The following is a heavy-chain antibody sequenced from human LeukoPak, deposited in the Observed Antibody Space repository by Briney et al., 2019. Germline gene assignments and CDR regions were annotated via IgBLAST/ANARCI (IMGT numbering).Heavy chain of an antibody. CDR1: GGTFSSYA. Sequence: ASANVSCKASGGTFSSYAMSWVRQAPGQGLEWMGGIIPIFGTANYAQKFQGRVTITADESTSTAYMELSSLRSEDTAVYYCARGGSYSGSYLDYWGQGTLVTVSS. CDR3: ARGGSYSGSYLDY. CDR2: IIPIFGTA. J-gene: IGHJ4*02. V-gene: IGHV1-69*13. D-gene: IGHD1-26*01.